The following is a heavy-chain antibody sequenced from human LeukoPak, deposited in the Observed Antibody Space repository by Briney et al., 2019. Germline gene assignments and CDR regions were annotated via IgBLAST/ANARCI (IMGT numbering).Heavy chain of an antibody. V-gene: IGHV4-31*03. CDR1: GGSISSGGYY. J-gene: IGHJ4*02. Sequence: SETLSLTCTVSGGSISSGGYYWSWIRQHPGKSLEWIGYIYYSGSTYYNPSLKSRVTISVDTSKNQFSLKLSSVTAAGTAVYYCASGIAAIPDYWGQGTLVTVSS. CDR3: ASGIAAIPDY. D-gene: IGHD2-2*02. CDR2: IYYSGST.